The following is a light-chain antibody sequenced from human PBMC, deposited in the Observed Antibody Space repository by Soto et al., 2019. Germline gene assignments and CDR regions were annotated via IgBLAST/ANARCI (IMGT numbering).Light chain of an antibody. CDR3: QQSYSTPWT. Sequence: DIQMTQSPSSLSASVGDRVTITCRASQTITTHLNWYQQKPGKAPKLLIYAASSLQSGVPSRFSGSGSGTDFTLTISSLQPEDFATYFCQQSYSTPWTFGQGTKAEIK. CDR1: QTITTH. J-gene: IGKJ1*01. V-gene: IGKV1-39*01. CDR2: AAS.